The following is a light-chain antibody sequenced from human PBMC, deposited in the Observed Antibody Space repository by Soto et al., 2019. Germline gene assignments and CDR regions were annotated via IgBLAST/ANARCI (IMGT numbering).Light chain of an antibody. Sequence: EIVLTQSPATLSSSPGERATLSCRASQTVSSKLAWYQHKPGQAPRLLIYGASSRATGIPDRFTGSGSGADFTLTISRLEPEDFAVYYCQVYGPSPPITFGQGTRLEIK. CDR2: GAS. J-gene: IGKJ5*01. CDR1: QTVSSK. V-gene: IGKV3-20*01. CDR3: QVYGPSPPIT.